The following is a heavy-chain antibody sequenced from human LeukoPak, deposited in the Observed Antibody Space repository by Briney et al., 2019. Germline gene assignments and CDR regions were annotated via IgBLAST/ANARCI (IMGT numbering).Heavy chain of an antibody. J-gene: IGHJ4*02. D-gene: IGHD5-18*01. Sequence: PGGSLRLSCVASGFIFSDFYMSWIRQAPGKGLEWVSYISSSGTTIYYADSVKGRFTISRDNAKNSLYLQMSSLRAEDTAVYYRARGYSYGYYWGQGTLVTVSS. V-gene: IGHV3-11*01. CDR3: ARGYSYGYY. CDR2: ISSSGTTI. CDR1: GFIFSDFY.